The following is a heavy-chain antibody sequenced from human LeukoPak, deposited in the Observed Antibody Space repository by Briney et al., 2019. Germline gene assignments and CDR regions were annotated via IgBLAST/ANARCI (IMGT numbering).Heavy chain of an antibody. CDR1: GFTFSNYG. CDR3: AKGHADCSGGDCFFDY. J-gene: IGHJ4*02. V-gene: IGHV3-30*18. Sequence: GGSLRLSCAASGFTFSNYGMHWVRQAPGKGLEWVTVISYDGTSKYYADSVRCRFTIYRDNSENTLYLQMNSLRAEDTAVYYCAKGHADCSGGDCFFDYWGQGTLVTVSS. CDR2: ISYDGTSK. D-gene: IGHD2-15*01.